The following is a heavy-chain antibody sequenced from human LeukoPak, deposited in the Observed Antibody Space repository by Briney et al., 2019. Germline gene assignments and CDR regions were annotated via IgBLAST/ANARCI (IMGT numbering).Heavy chain of an antibody. V-gene: IGHV3-48*03. Sequence: PGGSLRLSRAASGFTFSSYEMNWVRQAPGKGLEWVSYISSSGSTIYYADSVKGRFTISRDNAKNSLYLQMNSLRAEDTAVYYCARDTAYAFDIWGQGTMVTVSS. D-gene: IGHD5-18*01. CDR1: GFTFSSYE. J-gene: IGHJ3*02. CDR2: ISSSGSTI. CDR3: ARDTAYAFDI.